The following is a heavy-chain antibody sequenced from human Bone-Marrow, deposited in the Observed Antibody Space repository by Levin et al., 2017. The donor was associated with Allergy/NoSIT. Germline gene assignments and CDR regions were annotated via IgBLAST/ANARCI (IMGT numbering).Heavy chain of an antibody. D-gene: IGHD1-26*01. Sequence: GESLKISCAASGFTISSVYMSWVRQVPGKGLEWVAIIYSGGDTYFADSVKGRFSLSRDNSETSLSLQMDSLRPDDTAMYFCTGRRGSYRVFDYWGQGALVTVSS. J-gene: IGHJ4*02. CDR2: IYSGGDT. CDR1: GFTISSVY. V-gene: IGHV3-53*01. CDR3: TGRRGSYRVFDY.